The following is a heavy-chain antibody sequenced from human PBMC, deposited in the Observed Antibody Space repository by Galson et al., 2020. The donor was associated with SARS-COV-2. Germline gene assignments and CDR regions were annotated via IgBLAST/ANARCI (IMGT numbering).Heavy chain of an antibody. D-gene: IGHD3-9*01. CDR1: GYTFTSYG. V-gene: IGHV1-18*01. CDR2: ISAYNGNT. Sequence: ASVKVSCKASGYTFTSYGISWVRQAPGQGLEWMGWISAYNGNTNYAQKLQGRVTMTTDTSTSTAYMELRSLRSDDTAVYYCARDVKYYDILTGFPRTDYWGQGTLVTVSS. J-gene: IGHJ4*02. CDR3: ARDVKYYDILTGFPRTDY.